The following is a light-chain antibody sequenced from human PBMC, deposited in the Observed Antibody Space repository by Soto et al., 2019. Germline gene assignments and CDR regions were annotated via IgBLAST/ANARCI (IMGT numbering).Light chain of an antibody. CDR1: QGISSY. Sequence: AIRMTQSPSSLSASTGDRVTITYQASQGISSYLAWYQQKPGKAPKLLIYAASTLQSGVPSRFSGSGSGTDFTLTISCLQSEDFATYYCQQANSFPITFGQGTRLEIK. CDR2: AAS. CDR3: QQANSFPIT. V-gene: IGKV1-8*01. J-gene: IGKJ5*01.